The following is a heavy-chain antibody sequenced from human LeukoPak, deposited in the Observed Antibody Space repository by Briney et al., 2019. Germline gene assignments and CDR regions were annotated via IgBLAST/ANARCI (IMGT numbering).Heavy chain of an antibody. CDR2: IIPIFGTA. D-gene: IGHD2-8*02. V-gene: IGHV1-69*13. CDR1: GGTFSSYA. J-gene: IGHJ4*02. Sequence: SVKVSCKASGGTFSSYAISWVRQAPGQGLEWMGGIIPIFGTANYAQKFQGRVTITADESTSTAYMELSSLRSEDTAVYYCARDLVDGREGWGYTERFDYWGQGTLVTVSS. CDR3: ARDLVDGREGWGYTERFDY.